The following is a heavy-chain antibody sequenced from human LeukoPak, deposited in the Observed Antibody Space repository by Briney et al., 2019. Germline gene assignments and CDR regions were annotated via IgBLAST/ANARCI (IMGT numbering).Heavy chain of an antibody. V-gene: IGHV4-59*08. CDR3: AVNLTKHTFDI. Sequence: SETLSLTCTVSGGSISTYYWSWIRQSPGKGLEWIGSIYYSGSTNYNPSLKSRVTISVNTSKNQFSLELSSVTAADTAVYYCAVNLTKHTFDIWGQGTMVTVSS. J-gene: IGHJ3*02. D-gene: IGHD1-1*01. CDR2: IYYSGST. CDR1: GGSISTYY.